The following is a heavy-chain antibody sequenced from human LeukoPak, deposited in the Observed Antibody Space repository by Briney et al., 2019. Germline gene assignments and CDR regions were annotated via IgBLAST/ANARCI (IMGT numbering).Heavy chain of an antibody. CDR1: GYTFTGYY. V-gene: IGHV1-2*02. Sequence: ASVKVSCKASGYTFTGYYMHWVRQAPGQGLEWMGWINPNSGGTNYAQKFQGRVTMTRDTSISTAYMELTRLRSDDRAVYYCARDLIEGWAFDIWGQGTTVTVSS. J-gene: IGHJ3*02. CDR2: INPNSGGT. D-gene: IGHD2-15*01. CDR3: ARDLIEGWAFDI.